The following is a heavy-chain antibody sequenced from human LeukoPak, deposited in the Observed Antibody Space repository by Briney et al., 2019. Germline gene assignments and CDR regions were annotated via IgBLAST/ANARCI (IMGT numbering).Heavy chain of an antibody. J-gene: IGHJ4*02. CDR2: ISSSSSYI. CDR3: ARDSEGSSWAYYFDY. Sequence: KTGGSLRLSCAASGFTFSSYSMNWVRQAPGKGLEWVSSISSSSSYIYYADSVKGRFTISRDNAKNSLYLQMNGLRAEDTAVCYCARDSEGSSWAYYFDYWGQGTLVTVSS. V-gene: IGHV3-21*01. CDR1: GFTFSSYS. D-gene: IGHD6-13*01.